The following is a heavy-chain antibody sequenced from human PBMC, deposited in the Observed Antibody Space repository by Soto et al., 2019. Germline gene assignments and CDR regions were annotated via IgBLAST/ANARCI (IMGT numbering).Heavy chain of an antibody. CDR1: GYTFTSYG. CDR3: ARGVVVVVAATNYYYGMDV. CDR2: ISAYNGNT. J-gene: IGHJ6*02. Sequence: ASVKVSCKASGYTFTSYGISWVRQAPGQGLEWMGWISAYNGNTNYAQKLQGRVTMTTDTSTSTAYMELRSLRSDDTAVYYCARGVVVVVAATNYYYGMDVWGQGTTVTVSS. D-gene: IGHD2-15*01. V-gene: IGHV1-18*01.